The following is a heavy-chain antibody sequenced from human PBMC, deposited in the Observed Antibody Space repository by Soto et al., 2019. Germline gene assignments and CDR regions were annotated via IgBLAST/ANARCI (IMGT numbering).Heavy chain of an antibody. D-gene: IGHD6-6*01. CDR1: GYTFHIYR. J-gene: IGHJ3*01. CDR2: ISTYTGKT. Sequence: QVQLVQSGAEVKKPGASVKVSCKTSGYTFHIYRITWVRQAPGRGLEWMGWISTYTGKTDYAQSLQGRVTMTTDKSTGTAYLEVRSLRSDDTAVYFCARDVYSGSGDAFDLWGQGTMVTVSS. CDR3: ARDVYSGSGDAFDL. V-gene: IGHV1-18*01.